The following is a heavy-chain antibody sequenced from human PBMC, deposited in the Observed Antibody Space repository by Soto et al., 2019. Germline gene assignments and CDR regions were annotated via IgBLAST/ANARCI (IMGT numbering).Heavy chain of an antibody. V-gene: IGHV3-72*01. D-gene: IGHD6-19*01. J-gene: IGHJ4*02. CDR2: TRNKANSYTT. CDR1: GFTFSDHY. CDR3: ASAGFSGWFSPDYDY. Sequence: GGSLRLSCAASGFTFSDHYMDWVRQAPGKGLEWVGRTRNKANSYTTEYAASVKGRFTISRDDSKNSLYLQMNSLKTEDTAVYYCASAGFSGWFSPDYDYWGQGTLVTVSS.